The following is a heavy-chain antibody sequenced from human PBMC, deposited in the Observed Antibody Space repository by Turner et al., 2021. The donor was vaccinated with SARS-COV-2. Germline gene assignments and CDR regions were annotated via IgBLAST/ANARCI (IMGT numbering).Heavy chain of an antibody. CDR1: GFTFSSYS. CDR2: ISSSSSYI. CDR3: AREGDDSSGYWGGD. Sequence: EVQLVESGGGLVKPGGSLSLSCAASGFTFSSYSMNWVRQAPGKGLEWVASISSSSSYIYYADSVKGRFTISRDNAKNSLYLQMNSLRAEDTAVYYCAREGDDSSGYWGGDWGQGTLVTVSS. V-gene: IGHV3-21*01. D-gene: IGHD3-22*01. J-gene: IGHJ4*02.